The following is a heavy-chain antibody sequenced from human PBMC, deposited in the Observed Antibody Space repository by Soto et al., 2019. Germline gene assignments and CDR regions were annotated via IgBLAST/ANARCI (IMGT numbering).Heavy chain of an antibody. CDR3: AAVSLGYRSSTSCYINYYYYGMDV. J-gene: IGHJ6*02. D-gene: IGHD2-2*02. CDR2: IVVGSGNT. CDR1: GFTFTSSA. Sequence: VASVKVSCKXSGFTFTSSAVQWVRQARGQRLEWIGWIVVGSGNTNYAQKFQERVTITRDMSTSTAYMELSSLRSEDTAVYYCAAVSLGYRSSTSCYINYYYYGMDVWGQGTTVTVSS. V-gene: IGHV1-58*01.